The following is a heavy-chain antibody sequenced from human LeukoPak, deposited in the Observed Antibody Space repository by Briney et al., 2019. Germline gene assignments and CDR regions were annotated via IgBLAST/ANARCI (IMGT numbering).Heavy chain of an antibody. D-gene: IGHD3-10*01. Sequence: GGSLRLSCAASGFTVSSNCMSWVRQAPGKGLEWVSVIYSGGSTYYADSVKGRFTISRDNSKNTLYLQMNSLRAEDTAVYYCASQGSGSGNLYYYYMDVWGKGTTVTVS. V-gene: IGHV3-53*01. CDR3: ASQGSGSGNLYYYYMDV. J-gene: IGHJ6*03. CDR2: IYSGGST. CDR1: GFTVSSNC.